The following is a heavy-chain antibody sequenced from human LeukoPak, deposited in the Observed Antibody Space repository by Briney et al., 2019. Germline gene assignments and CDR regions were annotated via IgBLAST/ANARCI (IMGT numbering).Heavy chain of an antibody. Sequence: GGSLRLSCAASGFTFSSYSMNWVRQAPGKGLEWVSSISSSSSYIYYADSVKGRFTISRDNAKNSLYLQMNSLRAEDTAVYYCARAHSDYWFRDAFDIWGQGTMVTVSS. CDR3: ARAHSDYWFRDAFDI. D-gene: IGHD5-12*01. V-gene: IGHV3-21*01. CDR1: GFTFSSYS. CDR2: ISSSSSYI. J-gene: IGHJ3*02.